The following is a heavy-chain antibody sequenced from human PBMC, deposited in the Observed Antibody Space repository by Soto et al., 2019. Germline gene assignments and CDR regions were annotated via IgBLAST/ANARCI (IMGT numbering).Heavy chain of an antibody. CDR3: ARDEHASTGYPYFDC. CDR1: GFTVSSNY. J-gene: IGHJ4*02. CDR2: IYSGGST. Sequence: GGSLRLSCAASGFTVSSNYMSWVRQAPGKGLEWVSVIYSGGSTYYADSVKGRFTISRDNSKNTLYLQMNSLRAEDTAVYYCARDEHASTGYPYFDCWGQGTRVTVSS. V-gene: IGHV3-53*01. D-gene: IGHD3-22*01.